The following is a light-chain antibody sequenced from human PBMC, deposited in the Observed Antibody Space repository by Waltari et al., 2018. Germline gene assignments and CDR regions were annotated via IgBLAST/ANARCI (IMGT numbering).Light chain of an antibody. J-gene: IGLJ3*02. V-gene: IGLV1-47*01. CDR2: RSN. Sequence: QSVLTQPPSASGTPGQRVTISCSGSSSNTGNNSVLWYQQFPGTAPKLLIYRSNQRPSGVPDRFSGSKSGTSASLAVSGLRSEDEADYYCASWDDSLSGWVFGGGTKLTVL. CDR3: ASWDDSLSGWV. CDR1: SSNTGNNS.